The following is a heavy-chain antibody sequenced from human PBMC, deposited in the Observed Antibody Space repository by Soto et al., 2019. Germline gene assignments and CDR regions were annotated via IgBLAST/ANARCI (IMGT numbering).Heavy chain of an antibody. CDR1: GFTFSSYA. CDR2: ISGSGGST. J-gene: IGHJ4*02. Sequence: PGGSLRLSCAAAGFTFSSYAMSWVRQAPGKGLEWVTAISGSGGSTYYADSVKGRFTISRDNSKNTLYLQMNSLRAEDTAVYYCAKLMVRGAAFDYWGQGTLVTVSS. V-gene: IGHV3-23*01. D-gene: IGHD3-10*01. CDR3: AKLMVRGAAFDY.